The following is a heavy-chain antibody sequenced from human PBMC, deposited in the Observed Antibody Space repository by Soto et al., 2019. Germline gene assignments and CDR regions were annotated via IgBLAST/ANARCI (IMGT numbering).Heavy chain of an antibody. J-gene: IGHJ4*02. CDR2: ISWNSGST. CDR1: GFTFADYA. CDR3: XXXXMWGGDSSTYYFDD. D-gene: IGHD3-22*01. V-gene: IGHV3-9*01. Sequence: EVQLVESGGGLVQPGRSLRLSCAASGFTFADYALHWVRQAPGKGLEWVSGISWNSGSTGYADSVKGRFIVSRDNAKXXXXXXXXXXXXXDTAWXXXXXXXMWGGDSSTYYFDDWGQGTLVTVS.